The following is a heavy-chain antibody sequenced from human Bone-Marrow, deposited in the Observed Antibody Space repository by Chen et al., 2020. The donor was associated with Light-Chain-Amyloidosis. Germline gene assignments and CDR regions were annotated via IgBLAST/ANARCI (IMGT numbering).Heavy chain of an antibody. CDR2: ISGSGGST. D-gene: IGHD1-26*01. CDR1: GFTFSSYA. CDR3: AKDFRVGATWIGDGWFDP. J-gene: IGHJ5*02. Sequence: EVQLLESGGGLVQPGGSLRLSCAASGFTFSSYAMCWVRQAPGKGLEWVSGISGSGGSTYYADSVKGRFTISRDNSKNTLYLQMNSLRAEDTAVYYCAKDFRVGATWIGDGWFDPWGQGTLVTVSS. V-gene: IGHV3-23*01.